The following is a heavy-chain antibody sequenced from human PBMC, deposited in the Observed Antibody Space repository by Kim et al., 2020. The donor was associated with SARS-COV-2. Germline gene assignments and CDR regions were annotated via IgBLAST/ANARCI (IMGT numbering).Heavy chain of an antibody. CDR3: AKDLIHSGGSEYFQH. CDR1: GFTFSSYA. CDR2: ISGSGGST. Sequence: GGSLRLSCAASGFTFSSYAMSWVRQAPGKGLEWVSAISGSGGSTYYADSVKGRFTISRDNSKNTLYLQMNSLRAEDTAVYYCAKDLIHSGGSEYFQHWGQGTLVTVSS. J-gene: IGHJ1*01. V-gene: IGHV3-23*01. D-gene: IGHD1-26*01.